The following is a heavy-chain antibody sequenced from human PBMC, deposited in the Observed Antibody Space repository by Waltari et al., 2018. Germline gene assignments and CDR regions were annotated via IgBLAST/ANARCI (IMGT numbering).Heavy chain of an antibody. Sequence: EVKLLDSGGGLVQPGGSLTLSCIASGFTFEEYAMNWVRQAPGKGLEWVSGITASGGSAYHADSVKGRFTISRDNAKNILFLEMTSLGVEDTALYYCAKDFGASIQPFDHWGQGTLVSVSS. CDR3: AKDFGASIQPFDH. J-gene: IGHJ4*02. CDR2: ITASGGSA. D-gene: IGHD3-3*01. V-gene: IGHV3-23*01. CDR1: GFTFEEYA.